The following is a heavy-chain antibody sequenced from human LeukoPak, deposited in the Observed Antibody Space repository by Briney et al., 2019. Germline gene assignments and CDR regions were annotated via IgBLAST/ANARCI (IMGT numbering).Heavy chain of an antibody. CDR2: INHSGST. Sequence: SETLSLTCAVYGGSFSGYYWSWIRQPPGKGLEWIGEINHSGSTNYNPSLKSRVTILVDTSKNQVSLKLSSVTAADTAVYFCARDWGVGGRPGYMDVWGKGTTVTVTS. J-gene: IGHJ6*03. CDR3: ARDWGVGGRPGYMDV. V-gene: IGHV4-34*01. D-gene: IGHD6-6*01. CDR1: GGSFSGYY.